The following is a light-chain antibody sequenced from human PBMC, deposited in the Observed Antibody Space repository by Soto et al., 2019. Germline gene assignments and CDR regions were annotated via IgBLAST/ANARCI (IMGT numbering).Light chain of an antibody. CDR2: DVS. Sequence: QSALTQPASVSGSPGQSITISCTGTSSDVGGYNYVSWYQHHPGKVPQLWIYDVSNRPSGVSNRFSGSKSGNTASLTSSGLQAEDEADYYCYSYTSSNTYVFGTGTKVTVL. CDR1: SSDVGGYNY. J-gene: IGLJ1*01. CDR3: YSYTSSNTYV. V-gene: IGLV2-14*03.